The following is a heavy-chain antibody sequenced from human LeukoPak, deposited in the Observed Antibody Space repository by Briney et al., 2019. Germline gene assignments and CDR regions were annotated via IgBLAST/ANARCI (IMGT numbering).Heavy chain of an antibody. CDR2: IYSGGST. J-gene: IGHJ5*01. D-gene: IGHD4-23*01. CDR3: ATFSYAGNAGGSVGS. V-gene: IGHV3-53*01. Sequence: PGGSLRLSCAASGFTVSSNYMSWVRQAPGKGLEWVSVIYSGGSTYYADSAKGRFTISRDNFKNTVYLQMNSLRAEDTAVYYCATFSYAGNAGGSVGSWGQGTLVTVSS. CDR1: GFTVSSNY.